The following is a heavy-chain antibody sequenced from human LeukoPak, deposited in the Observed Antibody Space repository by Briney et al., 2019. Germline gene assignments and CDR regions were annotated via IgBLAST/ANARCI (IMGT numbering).Heavy chain of an antibody. CDR2: INPNPNSAGT. J-gene: IGHJ4*02. CDR1: GYTFTSYG. V-gene: IGHV1-2*02. D-gene: IGHD2-8*01. CDR3: ARDDTNPAFDI. Sequence: ASVKVSCKASGYTFTSYGISWVRQAPGQGLEWMGWINPNPNSAGTNYAQRFQGRVTMTWDTSISTAYMELSSLGPRDTAVYYCARDDTNPAFDIWGQGTLVTVSS.